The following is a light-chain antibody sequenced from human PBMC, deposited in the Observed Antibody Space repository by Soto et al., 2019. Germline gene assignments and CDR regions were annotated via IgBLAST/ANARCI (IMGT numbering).Light chain of an antibody. V-gene: IGKV3-20*01. J-gene: IGKJ4*01. Sequence: EIVLTQSPGTLSLSPGERATLSCRASQSVSSSYLAWYQQKPGQAPSLLIFDASSRATGIPDRFSGSGSGTDFTLSISRLEPEDFAVYYCQQYGSSPLTFGGGTKVEI. CDR1: QSVSSSY. CDR2: DAS. CDR3: QQYGSSPLT.